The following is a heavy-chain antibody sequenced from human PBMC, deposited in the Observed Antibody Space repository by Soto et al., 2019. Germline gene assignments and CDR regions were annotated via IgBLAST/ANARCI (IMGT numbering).Heavy chain of an antibody. V-gene: IGHV4-30-4*01. CDR3: ARYGSGECNRGRCYPPFDY. CDR1: GRSISSVNDY. D-gene: IGHD2-15*01. Sequence: QVQLQESGPGLVKPSQTLSLTCTFSGRSISSVNDYWSWIRQPPGKAMEWIGYIYYSGSTYYNPPLRSRVTIAEDTSKLQFSLKRRSVTAAATAVYYCARYGSGECNRGRCYPPFDYWGQGTLVTVSS. CDR2: IYYSGST. J-gene: IGHJ4*02.